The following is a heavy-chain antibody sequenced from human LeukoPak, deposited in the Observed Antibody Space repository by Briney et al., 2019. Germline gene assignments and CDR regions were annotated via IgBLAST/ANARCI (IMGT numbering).Heavy chain of an antibody. CDR1: GFTFSSYG. CDR3: ARLGLDNWFDP. Sequence: PGGSLRLSCAASGFTFSSYGMHWVRQAPGKGLEWVAVIWFDGSNKNYADSVKGRFTISRDNSKNTVYLQMNSLRAEDTAVYYCARLGLDNWFDPWGRGTLVTVSS. V-gene: IGHV3-33*01. CDR2: IWFDGSNK. D-gene: IGHD3/OR15-3a*01. J-gene: IGHJ5*02.